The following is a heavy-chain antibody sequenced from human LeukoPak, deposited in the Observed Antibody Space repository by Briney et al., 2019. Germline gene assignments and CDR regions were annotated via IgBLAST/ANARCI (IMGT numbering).Heavy chain of an antibody. J-gene: IGHJ4*02. CDR1: GGSISSYY. D-gene: IGHD6-19*01. CDR3: ARRRGSSGTIDC. Sequence: SETLSLTCTVSGGSISSYYWSWIRQPPGKGLEWIGYIYYSGNTNYNPSLKSRVTISVDTSKNQFSLKLSSVTAADTALYYCARRRGSSGTIDCWGQGTLVTVSS. CDR2: IYYSGNT. V-gene: IGHV4-59*08.